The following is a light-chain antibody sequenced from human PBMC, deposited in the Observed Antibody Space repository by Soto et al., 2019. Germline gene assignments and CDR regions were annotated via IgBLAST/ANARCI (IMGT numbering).Light chain of an antibody. Sequence: QSALTQPASVSGSPGQSITISCTGTSSDIGAYNYVSWYQQYPDKAPKLMIYDVSNRPSGVSNRFSGSKSGDTASLTISGLQAEDEAEYYCSSYTTSSTQVFGGGTKVTVL. J-gene: IGLJ2*01. CDR2: DVS. CDR1: SSDIGAYNY. V-gene: IGLV2-14*01. CDR3: SSYTTSSTQV.